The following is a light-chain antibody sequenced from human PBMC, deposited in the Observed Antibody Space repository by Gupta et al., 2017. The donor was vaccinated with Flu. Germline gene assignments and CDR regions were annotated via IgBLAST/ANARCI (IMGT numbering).Light chain of an antibody. CDR1: QKIGKY. CDR3: QQSDITPIT. V-gene: IGKV1-39*01. CDR2: GAS. Sequence: PSSLSASVGDRVTITCRADQKIGKYLNWYQQKAGKAPKVLIYGASAVLSGVPRRFRATGSGTYFTLTISGLEPEDFATYYCQQSDITPITFGGGTKLEI. J-gene: IGKJ4*01.